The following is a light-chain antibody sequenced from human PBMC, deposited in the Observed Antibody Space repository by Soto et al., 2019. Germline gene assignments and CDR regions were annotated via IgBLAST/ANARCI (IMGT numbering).Light chain of an antibody. Sequence: QSALTQPASVSGSPGQSITISCTGTSSDVGSYNYVSWYQQHLGKAPKLMIYDVSSRPSGVSNRFSGSKSGNTASLIISGLQAEDEADYYCSSYTSSSTDVVFGGGTKVTVL. J-gene: IGLJ2*01. V-gene: IGLV2-14*01. CDR2: DVS. CDR3: SSYTSSSTDVV. CDR1: SSDVGSYNY.